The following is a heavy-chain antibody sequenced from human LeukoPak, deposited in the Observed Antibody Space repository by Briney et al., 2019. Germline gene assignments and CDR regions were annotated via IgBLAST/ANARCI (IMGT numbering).Heavy chain of an antibody. CDR2: MNPNTGRT. Sequence: ASVKVSCKASRYTFTSYDINWVRGAAGQGLEWMGWMNPNTGRTGFAQKFQGRLTMTRDTSISTAYMELSSLRSDDTAVYYCAKLSQTPDYYSSGGYYFLGYWGQGTPVTVSS. CDR3: AKLSQTPDYYSSGGYYFLGY. J-gene: IGHJ4*02. V-gene: IGHV1-8*01. CDR1: RYTFTSYD. D-gene: IGHD3-22*01.